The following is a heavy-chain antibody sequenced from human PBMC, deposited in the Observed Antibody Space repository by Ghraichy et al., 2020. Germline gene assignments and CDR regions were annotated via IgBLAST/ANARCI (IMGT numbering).Heavy chain of an antibody. V-gene: IGHV3-21*01. CDR2: ISGSSSYI. D-gene: IGHD2-2*01. Sequence: GESLNISCAASGFTFSSYSMNWVHQAPGKGLEWVSSISGSSSYIYYADSVKGRFTISRDNAKNSLYLQMNSLRAEDTAVYYCARVGGCSSTSCYADYWGQGTLVTVSS. CDR3: ARVGGCSSTSCYADY. CDR1: GFTFSSYS. J-gene: IGHJ4*02.